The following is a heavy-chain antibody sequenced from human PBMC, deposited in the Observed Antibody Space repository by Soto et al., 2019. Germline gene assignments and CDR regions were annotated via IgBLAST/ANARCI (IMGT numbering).Heavy chain of an antibody. J-gene: IGHJ5*02. D-gene: IGHD3-9*01. CDR3: PKGPQAGYYHTGCFYYSVS. Sequence: PSETLSLPCAVYGGSFHGYYGSWIRQPPGKGLEWIGEINHSGSATYNPTFNSRVSISVDTSNNQSSLQLSSVFAPDMAVHYCPKGPQAGYYHTGCFYYSVSLGQRPLITVSS. CDR1: GGSFHGYY. CDR2: INHSGSA. V-gene: IGHV4-34*01.